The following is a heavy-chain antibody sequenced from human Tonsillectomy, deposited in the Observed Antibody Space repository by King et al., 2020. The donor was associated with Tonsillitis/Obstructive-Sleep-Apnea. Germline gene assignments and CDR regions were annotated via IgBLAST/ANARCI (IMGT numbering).Heavy chain of an antibody. Sequence: VQLVESGGGLVKPGGSLRLSCAASGFTFSNAWMNWVRQAPGKGLEWVGRIKSKTDXGTTDYAAPVKGRFTISRDDSKNTLYLQMNSLKTEDTAVYYCTTDAEVSYYFGSGDYWGQGTLVTVSS. CDR2: IKSKTDXGTT. CDR3: TTDAEVSYYFGSGDY. V-gene: IGHV3-15*07. J-gene: IGHJ4*02. CDR1: GFTFSNAW. D-gene: IGHD3-10*01.